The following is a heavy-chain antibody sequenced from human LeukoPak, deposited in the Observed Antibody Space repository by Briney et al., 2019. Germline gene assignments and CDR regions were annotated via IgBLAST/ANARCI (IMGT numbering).Heavy chain of an antibody. J-gene: IGHJ4*02. CDR3: ARPVERLSHYVY. V-gene: IGHV1-2*02. Sequence: ASVKVSCKASGYTFSDYDISWVRQAPGQGLEWLGWVNPHTGAPNHAQKFQGRVTMSKDTSLTRAYMVLTDLRPVDSAVYFCARPVERLSHYVYWGQVTLVSVSS. CDR2: VNPHTGAP. CDR1: GYTFSDYD. D-gene: IGHD2/OR15-2a*01.